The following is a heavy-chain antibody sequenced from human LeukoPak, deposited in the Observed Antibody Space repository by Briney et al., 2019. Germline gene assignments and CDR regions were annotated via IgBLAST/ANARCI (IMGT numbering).Heavy chain of an antibody. CDR3: ARDKNTYDYVWGSHRYTLFDY. Sequence: GGSLRLSCAASGFTFSSYSTNWVRQAPGKGLEWVSYISSSSSTIYYADSVKGRFTISRDNAKNSLYLQMNSLRAEDTAVYYCARDKNTYDYVWGSHRYTLFDYWGQGTLVTVSS. CDR2: ISSSSSTI. D-gene: IGHD3-16*02. V-gene: IGHV3-48*01. J-gene: IGHJ4*02. CDR1: GFTFSSYS.